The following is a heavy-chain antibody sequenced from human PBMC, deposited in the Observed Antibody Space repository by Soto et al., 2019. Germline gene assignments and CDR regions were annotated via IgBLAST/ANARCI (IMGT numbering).Heavy chain of an antibody. V-gene: IGHV4-59*08. D-gene: IGHD6-6*01. J-gene: IGHJ3*02. CDR3: ARGVQSSSFAFDI. Sequence: PSETLSLTCTVSGGSISTYYWSWIRQPPGKGLEWIGYIYYTGRTNNNPSLKSRVTISVDTSRNHLSLKLSSVTAADTAVYYCARGVQSSSFAFDIWGQGTMVTVSS. CDR2: IYYTGRT. CDR1: GGSISTYY.